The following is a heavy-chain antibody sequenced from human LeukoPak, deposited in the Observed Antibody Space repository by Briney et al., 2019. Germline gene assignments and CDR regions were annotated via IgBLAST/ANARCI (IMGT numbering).Heavy chain of an antibody. D-gene: IGHD4-17*01. V-gene: IGHV1-69*05. Sequence: GASVKVSCKASGGTFSSYAISWLRQAPGQGLEWMGGIIPIFGTANYAQKFQGRVTITTDESTSTAYMELSSLRSEDTAVYYCARAPHGYGDYVRAFDIWGQGTMVTVSS. CDR2: IIPIFGTA. CDR3: ARAPHGYGDYVRAFDI. CDR1: GGTFSSYA. J-gene: IGHJ3*02.